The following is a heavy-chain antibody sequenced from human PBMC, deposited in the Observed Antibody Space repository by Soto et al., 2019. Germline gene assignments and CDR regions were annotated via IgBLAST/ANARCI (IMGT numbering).Heavy chain of an antibody. D-gene: IGHD3-16*01. CDR3: ARLISRFGWFDP. J-gene: IGHJ5*02. CDR1: GGSISSSSYY. V-gene: IGHV4-39*01. Sequence: KASETLSLTCTVSGGSISSSSYYWGWIRQPPGKGLEWIGSIYYSGSTYYNPSLKSRVTISVDTSKNQFSLKLSSVTAADTAVYYCARLISRFGWFDPWGQGTLVTVSS. CDR2: IYYSGST.